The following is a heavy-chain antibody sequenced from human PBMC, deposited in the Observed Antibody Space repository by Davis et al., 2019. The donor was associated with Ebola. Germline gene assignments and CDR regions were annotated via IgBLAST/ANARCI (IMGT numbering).Heavy chain of an antibody. CDR3: ARETYSGNYYYFDY. V-gene: IGHV1-46*01. J-gene: IGHJ4*02. D-gene: IGHD1-26*01. Sequence: ASVKVSCKASGYTFTSYYMHWVRQAPGQGLEWMGIINPSGGSTSYAQKFQGRVTMSRDTSINTAYMELSGLRSDDTAFYYCARETYSGNYYYFDYWGQGTLVTVSS. CDR2: INPSGGST. CDR1: GYTFTSYY.